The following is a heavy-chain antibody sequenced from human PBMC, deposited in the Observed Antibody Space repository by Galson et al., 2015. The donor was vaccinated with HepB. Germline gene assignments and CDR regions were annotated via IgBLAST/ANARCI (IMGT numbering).Heavy chain of an antibody. CDR1: GGFISSSSYY. V-gene: IGHV4-39*01. D-gene: IGHD1-26*01. CDR3: ARHLAWGEGSWFDP. J-gene: IGHJ5*02. Sequence: SETLSLTCTVSGGFISSSSYYWGWIRQPPGKGLEWIGSIYYSGSTYYNPSLKSRVTISVDTSKNQFSLKLSSVTAADTAVYYCARHLAWGEGSWFDPWGQGTLVTVSS. CDR2: IYYSGST.